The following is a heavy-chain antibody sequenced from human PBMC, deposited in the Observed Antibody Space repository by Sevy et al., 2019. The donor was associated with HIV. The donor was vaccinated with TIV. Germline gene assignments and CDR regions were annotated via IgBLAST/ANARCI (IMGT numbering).Heavy chain of an antibody. D-gene: IGHD3-10*01. J-gene: IGHJ3*02. CDR3: SGYYGSGSPRGNAFDI. Sequence: GGSLRLSCAASGFTFSSYAMSWVRQAPGKGLEWVSAISGSGGSTYYADSVKGRFTISRDNSKNTLYLQMNSLRAEHTVVYYCSGYYGSGSPRGNAFDIWGQGTMVTVSS. CDR2: ISGSGGST. CDR1: GFTFSSYA. V-gene: IGHV3-23*01.